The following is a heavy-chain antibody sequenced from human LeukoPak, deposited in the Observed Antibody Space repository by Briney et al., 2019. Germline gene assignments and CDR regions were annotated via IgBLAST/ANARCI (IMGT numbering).Heavy chain of an antibody. CDR1: GGSMTTHH. CDR2: VFDSGRT. Sequence: KPSETLSLTCTVSGGSMTTHHWNWIRQTPGKGLEWIGYVFDSGRTKENPSLKSRVTPSADTSKNQLSLRLSSVTAADTAVYYCTTIKRGNIFGYFDFWGQGILVTVSS. CDR3: TTIKRGNIFGYFDF. D-gene: IGHD5-18*01. V-gene: IGHV4-59*11. J-gene: IGHJ4*02.